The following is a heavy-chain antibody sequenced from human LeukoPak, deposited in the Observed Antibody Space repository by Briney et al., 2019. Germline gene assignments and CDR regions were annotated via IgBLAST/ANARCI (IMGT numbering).Heavy chain of an antibody. D-gene: IGHD6-19*01. Sequence: GGSLRLSCAASGFTFSGYALHWVRQAPGKGLEWVAVISYDGINKYYVDSVKGRFTVSRDNSKNTLYLQMNSLRAEDTAVYYCAKAVSGWYRGFDYWGQGTLVTVSS. CDR1: GFTFSGYA. CDR3: AKAVSGWYRGFDY. V-gene: IGHV3-30-3*01. CDR2: ISYDGINK. J-gene: IGHJ4*02.